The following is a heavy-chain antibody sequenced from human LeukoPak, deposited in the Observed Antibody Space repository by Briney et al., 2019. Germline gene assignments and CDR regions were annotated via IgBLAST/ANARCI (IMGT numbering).Heavy chain of an antibody. V-gene: IGHV3-23*01. CDR3: AKDPSSDSWSGDY. J-gene: IGHJ4*02. Sequence: PPGGSLRLSCAASGFTFSSYAMSWVRQAPGKGLEWVSAISGSGGSTYYADSVKGRFTISRDNSKNTLYLQMNSLRAEDTAVYYCAKDPSSDSWSGDYWGQGTLVTVSS. D-gene: IGHD6-13*01. CDR1: GFTFSSYA. CDR2: ISGSGGST.